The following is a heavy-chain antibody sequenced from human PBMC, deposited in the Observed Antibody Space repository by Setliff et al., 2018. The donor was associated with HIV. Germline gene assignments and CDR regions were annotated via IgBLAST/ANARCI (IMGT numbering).Heavy chain of an antibody. D-gene: IGHD1-1*01. CDR2: LYYTGFA. CDR1: GDSISSGSYF. V-gene: IGHV4-39*02. J-gene: IGHJ4*02. Sequence: PSETLSLTCSVSGDSISSGSYFWGWIRQTPGKGLEWIGNLYYTGFAYYNPSLKSRVTISLDTSKTHFFLNLTTVTDADTAVYFCTREGRGDPAMATTRIDYWGQGKLVTVSS. CDR3: TREGRGDPAMATTRIDY.